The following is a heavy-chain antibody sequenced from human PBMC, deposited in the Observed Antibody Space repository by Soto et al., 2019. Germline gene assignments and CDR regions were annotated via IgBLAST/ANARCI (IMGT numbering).Heavy chain of an antibody. Sequence: GGSLRLSCAASGFTFSSYSMNWVRQAPGKGLEWVSSISSSSSYIYYADSVKGRFTISRDNAKNSLYLQMNSLRAEDTAVYYCARGATVTPFYWYFDLWGRGTLVTVS. CDR2: ISSSSSYI. J-gene: IGHJ2*01. CDR1: GFTFSSYS. D-gene: IGHD4-17*01. CDR3: ARGATVTPFYWYFDL. V-gene: IGHV3-21*01.